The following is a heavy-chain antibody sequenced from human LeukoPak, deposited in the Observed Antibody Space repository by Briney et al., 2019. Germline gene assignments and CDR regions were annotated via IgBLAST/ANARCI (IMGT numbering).Heavy chain of an antibody. CDR1: GYTFTNYD. V-gene: IGHV1-8*01. J-gene: IGHJ4*02. CDR2: MKPNSGNT. CDR3: ATELRWKDH. D-gene: IGHD4-23*01. Sequence: ASVKVSCKASGYTFTNYDINWVRQATGQGLEWMGYMKPNSGNTGYAQKFQGRVTMTRDTSISTACMELSSLTSEDTAVYYCATELRWKDHWGQGTLVTVSS.